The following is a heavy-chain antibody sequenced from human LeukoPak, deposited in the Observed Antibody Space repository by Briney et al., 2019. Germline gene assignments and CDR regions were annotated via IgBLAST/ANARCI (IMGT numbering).Heavy chain of an antibody. V-gene: IGHV3-23*01. D-gene: IGHD3-16*01. Sequence: GGSLRLSCAASGFTFSSYAMSWVRQAPGKGLEWVSAISGSGGSTYYADSVKGRFTISRDNSKNTLYLQMNSLRAEDRAVYYCATDLGMAPPSGMDVGGQGTTVTVSS. CDR3: ATDLGMAPPSGMDV. CDR1: GFTFSSYA. J-gene: IGHJ6*02. CDR2: ISGSGGST.